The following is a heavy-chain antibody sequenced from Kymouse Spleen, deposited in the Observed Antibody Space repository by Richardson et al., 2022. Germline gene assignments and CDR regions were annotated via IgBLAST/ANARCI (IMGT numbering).Heavy chain of an antibody. CDR1: GGSISSSSYY. D-gene: IGHD6-6*01. CDR3: ARERESIAARPFFDY. CDR2: IYYSGST. V-gene: IGHV4-39*01. Sequence: QLQLQESGPGLVKPSETLSLTCTVSGGSISSSSYYWGWIRQPPGKGLEWIGSIYYSGSTYYNPSLKSRVTISVDTSKNQFSLKLSSVTAADTAVYYCARERESIAARPFFDYWGQGTLVTVSS. J-gene: IGHJ4*02.